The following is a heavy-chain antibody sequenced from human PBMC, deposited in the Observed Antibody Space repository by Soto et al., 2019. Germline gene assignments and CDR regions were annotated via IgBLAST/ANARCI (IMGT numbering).Heavy chain of an antibody. D-gene: IGHD2-21*02. CDR3: TTVAYCGGDCLPGHFDY. CDR2: IKSKTDGGTT. V-gene: IGHV3-15*01. Sequence: GGSLRLSCAASGFTFSNAWMSWVRQAPGKGLEWVGRIKSKTDGGTTDYAAPVKGRFTISRDDSKNTLYLQMNSLKTEDTAVYYCTTVAYCGGDCLPGHFDYWGQGTLVTVSS. CDR1: GFTFSNAW. J-gene: IGHJ4*02.